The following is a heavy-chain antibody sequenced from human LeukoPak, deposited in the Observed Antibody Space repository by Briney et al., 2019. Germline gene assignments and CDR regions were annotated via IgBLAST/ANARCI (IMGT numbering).Heavy chain of an antibody. J-gene: IGHJ4*02. Sequence: QAGGSLRLSCAASGFTFSSYAMSWVRQAPGKGLEWVSGISGSGGSTYYADSVKGRFTISRDNSKNMLYLQMNSLRAEDTAVYYCARRIAAAGTHFYFDYWGQGTLVTVSS. CDR1: GFTFSSYA. V-gene: IGHV3-23*01. CDR3: ARRIAAAGTHFYFDY. CDR2: ISGSGGST. D-gene: IGHD6-13*01.